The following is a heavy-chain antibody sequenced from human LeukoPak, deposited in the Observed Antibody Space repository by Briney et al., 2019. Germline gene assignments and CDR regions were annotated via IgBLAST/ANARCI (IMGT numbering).Heavy chain of an antibody. CDR2: ISINRGNT. J-gene: IGHJ5*02. CDR1: GYTSTNYG. Sequence: ASVKVSCKASGYTSTNYGISWVRQAPGQGLEWMGWISINRGNTNYAQKFQGRVSMTTDTSTSTAYMELRGLRSDDTAMYYCARHVGITVAASFDPWGQGTLVTVSS. D-gene: IGHD6-19*01. V-gene: IGHV1-18*01. CDR3: ARHVGITVAASFDP.